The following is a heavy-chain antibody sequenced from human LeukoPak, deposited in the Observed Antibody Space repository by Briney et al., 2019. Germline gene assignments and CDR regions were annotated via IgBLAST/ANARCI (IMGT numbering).Heavy chain of an antibody. CDR3: ARADGAWLFRGFDY. CDR1: GFTFSSYA. J-gene: IGHJ4*02. CDR2: ISGSGGST. V-gene: IGHV3-23*01. D-gene: IGHD3-22*01. Sequence: GGSLRLSCAASGFTFSSYAMSWVRQAPGKGLEWVSAISGSGGSTYYADSVKGRFTISRDNSKNTLYLQMNSLRAEDTAVYYCARADGAWLFRGFDYWGQGTLVTVSS.